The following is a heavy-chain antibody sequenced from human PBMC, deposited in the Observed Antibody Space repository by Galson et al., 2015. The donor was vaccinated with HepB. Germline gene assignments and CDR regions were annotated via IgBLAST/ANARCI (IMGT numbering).Heavy chain of an antibody. CDR1: GFSFSDSG. Sequence: SLRLSCAASGFSFSDSGLHWVRQAPGKGLEWVAGISDDGRNKNFADSVRGRFTISRDNSKSTLFLQMNSQRVEDTAVYFCAKGAYRNILMSGGWFGPWGQGTVVIVSS. J-gene: IGHJ5*02. V-gene: IGHV3-30*18. CDR2: ISDDGRNK. D-gene: IGHD3-10*02. CDR3: AKGAYRNILMSGGWFGP.